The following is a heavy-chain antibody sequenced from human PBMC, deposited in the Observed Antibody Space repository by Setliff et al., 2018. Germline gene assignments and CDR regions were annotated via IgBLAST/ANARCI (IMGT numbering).Heavy chain of an antibody. V-gene: IGHV3-23*01. J-gene: IGHJ4*02. D-gene: IGHD3-22*01. CDR3: AKVSYYYDSSGLIDY. CDR1: GFTFSSYA. CDR2: ISGSGGST. Sequence: GGSLRLSCAASGFTFSSYAMSWVRQAPGKGLEWVSAISGSGGSTYYADSVKGRFTISRDNSKNTLYLQMNSLRAEDTAVYYCAKVSYYYDSSGLIDYWGQGTLVTVSS.